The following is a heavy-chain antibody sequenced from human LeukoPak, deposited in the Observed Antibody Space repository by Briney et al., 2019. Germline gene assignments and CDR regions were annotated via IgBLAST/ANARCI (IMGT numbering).Heavy chain of an antibody. CDR2: INPNSGGT. CDR3: ATEILGNWGSDY. D-gene: IGHD7-27*01. V-gene: IGHV1-2*02. Sequence: ASVKVSCKASGYTFTGYYMHWVRQAPGQGLEWMGWINPNSGGTNYAQKFQGRVTMTRDTSISTAYMELSRLRSDDTAVYYCATEILGNWGSDYWGQGTLVTVSS. J-gene: IGHJ4*02. CDR1: GYTFTGYY.